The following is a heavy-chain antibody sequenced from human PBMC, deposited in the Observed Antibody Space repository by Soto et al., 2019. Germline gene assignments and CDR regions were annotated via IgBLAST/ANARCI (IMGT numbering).Heavy chain of an antibody. CDR1: GFTFSTYS. J-gene: IGHJ4*02. D-gene: IGHD2-15*01. CDR2: ISGSSTTI. Sequence: VQLLESGGGLVQPGGSLRLSCAASGFTFSTYSMNWVRQAPGKGLEWVSYISGSSTTIYYSDSVKGRFTISRDNAKNSLYLQMNSLRDEDTAVYYCARSVARAFDYWGQGTLVTVSS. V-gene: IGHV3-48*02. CDR3: ARSVARAFDY.